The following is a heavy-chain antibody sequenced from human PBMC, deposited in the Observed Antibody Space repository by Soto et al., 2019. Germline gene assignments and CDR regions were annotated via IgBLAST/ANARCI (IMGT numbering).Heavy chain of an antibody. CDR3: ARGGGDALDY. CDR2: IYYNGNT. J-gene: IGHJ4*02. V-gene: IGHV4-61*01. Sequence: QVQLQESGPGLVKPSETLSLTCTVSAGSVSSGSYYWSWIRQPPGNGLEWIIYYNGNTYYNPSLKRRVTISRDTSKHQFSLNLSSVPAAAAAVYYCARGGGDALDYWGQGTLVTVSS. D-gene: IGHD2-2*01. CDR1: AGSVSSGSYY.